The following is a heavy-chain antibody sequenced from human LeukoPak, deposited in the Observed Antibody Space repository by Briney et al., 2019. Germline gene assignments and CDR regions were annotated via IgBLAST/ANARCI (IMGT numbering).Heavy chain of an antibody. D-gene: IGHD3-22*01. V-gene: IGHV4-4*09. CDR2: IYTSGST. CDR1: GGSISSYY. CDR3: ASLSEEREMGSNSYYYFDA. Sequence: PSETLSLTCTVSGGSISSYYWSWIRQPPGKGLEWIGYIYTSGSTNYNPSLQSRVTMSVDTSKNQFSLKLRSVTPGDTAVHYCASLSEEREMGSNSYYYFDAWGQGTLVTVSS. J-gene: IGHJ5*01.